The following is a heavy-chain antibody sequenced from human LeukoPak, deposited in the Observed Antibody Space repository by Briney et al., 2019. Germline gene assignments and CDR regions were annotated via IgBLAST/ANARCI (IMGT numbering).Heavy chain of an antibody. D-gene: IGHD6-6*01. CDR3: ARDLYRRSSSGYFDY. J-gene: IGHJ4*02. Sequence: SVKVSCKASVGTFSSYAISWVRQAPGQGLEWMGRIIPILGIANYAQKFQGRVTITADKSTSTAYMELSSLRSEDTAVYYCARDLYRRSSSGYFDYWGQGTLVTVSS. V-gene: IGHV1-69*04. CDR2: IIPILGIA. CDR1: VGTFSSYA.